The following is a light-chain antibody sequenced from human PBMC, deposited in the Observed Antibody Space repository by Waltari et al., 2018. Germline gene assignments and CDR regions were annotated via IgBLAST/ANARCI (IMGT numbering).Light chain of an antibody. CDR2: GNI. J-gene: IGLJ2*01. Sequence: QSVLTQPPSVSGAPGQRVTIPLTGRSPNLRAGNDGPWYKQLPGTAPKLPNYGNINRPSGVPDRFSGSKSGTSASLAITGLQAEDEADYYCQSYDSSLSGSVFGGGTKLTVL. CDR3: QSYDSSLSGSV. V-gene: IGLV1-40*01. CDR1: SPNLRAGND.